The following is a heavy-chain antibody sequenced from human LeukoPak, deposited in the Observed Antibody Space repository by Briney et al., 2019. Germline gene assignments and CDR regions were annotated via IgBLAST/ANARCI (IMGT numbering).Heavy chain of an antibody. Sequence: GGSLRLSCAASGFTFSSYGMHWVRQAPGKGLVWVAFIRYDGSNKYYADSVKGRFTISRDNSKNTLHLQINSLRAEDTAVYYCARESESYDSSGSTFKYWGQGTLVTVSS. CDR3: ARESESYDSSGSTFKY. D-gene: IGHD3-22*01. J-gene: IGHJ4*02. V-gene: IGHV3-30*02. CDR2: IRYDGSNK. CDR1: GFTFSSYG.